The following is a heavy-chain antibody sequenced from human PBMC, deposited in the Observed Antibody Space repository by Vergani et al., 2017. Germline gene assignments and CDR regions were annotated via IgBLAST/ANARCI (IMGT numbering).Heavy chain of an antibody. Sequence: QVQLVESGGGVVQPGRSLRLSCAASGFTFSSYGMHWVRQAPGKGLEWVAVISYDGSNKYYADSVKGRFTISRDNSKNTLYLQMNSLRAEDTAVYYCAKDRWRRDDFWSGYFDYWGQGTLVTVSS. V-gene: IGHV3-30*18. CDR1: GFTFSSYG. J-gene: IGHJ4*02. CDR2: ISYDGSNK. CDR3: AKDRWRRDDFWSGYFDY. D-gene: IGHD3-3*01.